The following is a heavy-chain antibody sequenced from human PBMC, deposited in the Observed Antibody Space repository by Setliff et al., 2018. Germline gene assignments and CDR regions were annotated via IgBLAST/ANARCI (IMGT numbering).Heavy chain of an antibody. J-gene: IGHJ4*02. CDR2: INPSGGYT. D-gene: IGHD1-26*01. Sequence: ASVKVSCKASGYTFTSNHIHWGRQAPGQGLEWVGTINPSGGYTIYAPEFQGRVTMTTDTSTRTAYMELSGLASDDTAIYFCVVNMVGPVTGLDCWGPGTLVTVSS. CDR1: GYTFTSNH. V-gene: IGHV1-46*01. CDR3: VVNMVGPVTGLDC.